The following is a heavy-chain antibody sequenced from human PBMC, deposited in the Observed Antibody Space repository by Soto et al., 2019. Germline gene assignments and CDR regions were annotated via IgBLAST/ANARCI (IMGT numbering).Heavy chain of an antibody. J-gene: IGHJ5*02. Sequence: EMQLVESGGGLVQPGRSLRLSCAASGFNIDDYGMHWVRQAPGKGLEWVSGISWDSATIGYADSVKGRFNISRDNAKNSLYLQMNRLRPEDTACYYCGKDSYGSDTTTCSTFWFDPWGQGTIGTVSS. CDR1: GFNIDDYG. CDR2: ISWDSATI. D-gene: IGHD2-2*02. V-gene: IGHV3-9*01. CDR3: GKDSYGSDTTTCSTFWFDP.